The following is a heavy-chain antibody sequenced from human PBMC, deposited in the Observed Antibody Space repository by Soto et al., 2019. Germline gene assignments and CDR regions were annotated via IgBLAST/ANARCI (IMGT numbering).Heavy chain of an antibody. Sequence: QITLKESAPTLVRPTQTLTLTCTLSGFSLRTTGVGVGWIRQPPGKALEWLALIYWNDDERYSPSLRNRLTIAKDTSRNQVVLTLTNMDPVDTATYFCAHRRDTYDISGYYYVDAFDVWGQGTMVTVSS. CDR1: GFSLRTTGVG. V-gene: IGHV2-5*01. D-gene: IGHD3-22*01. CDR2: IYWNDDE. CDR3: AHRRDTYDISGYYYVDAFDV. J-gene: IGHJ3*01.